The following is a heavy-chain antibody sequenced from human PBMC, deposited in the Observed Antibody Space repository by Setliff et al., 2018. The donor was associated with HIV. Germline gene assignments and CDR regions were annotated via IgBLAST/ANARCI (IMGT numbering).Heavy chain of an antibody. V-gene: IGHV1-8*03. Sequence: ASVKVSCKASGYTFTSYDINWERQATGQGLEWMGWMNPNSGNTGYAQKFQGRVTLTRNTSISTAYMELSSLRSEDTAVYYCARGRVQDIVVVPAAKGVRRGNWFDPWGQGTQVTVSS. CDR2: MNPNSGNT. CDR1: GYTFTSYD. D-gene: IGHD2-2*01. CDR3: ARGRVQDIVVVPAAKGVRRGNWFDP. J-gene: IGHJ5*02.